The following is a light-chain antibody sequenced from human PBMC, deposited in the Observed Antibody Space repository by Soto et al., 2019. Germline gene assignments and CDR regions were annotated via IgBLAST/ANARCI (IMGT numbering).Light chain of an antibody. V-gene: IGKV3-11*01. CDR1: QSVNSN. Sequence: EIVMTQSPATLSVSPVETVTLSCRASQSVNSNLAWYQQKPGQAPRLLIYDTSNRATGIPARFSGSGSGTDFTLTISSLEPEDFAVYYCQQRINWPPITFGQGTRLEIK. CDR3: QQRINWPPIT. J-gene: IGKJ5*01. CDR2: DTS.